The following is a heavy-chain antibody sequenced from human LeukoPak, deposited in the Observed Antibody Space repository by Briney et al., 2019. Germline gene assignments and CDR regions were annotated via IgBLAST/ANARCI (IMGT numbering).Heavy chain of an antibody. CDR1: GFTFSSFE. V-gene: IGHV3-48*03. CDR2: ISSGGSTI. Sequence: GESLKISCAASGFTFSSFEMKWVRQAPGKGLEWVSYISSGGSTIYYADSVKGRFTISRDNARSTLYLQMNSLRVEDTAVYYCARVIGGSSGYYHFDFWGQGALVTVSS. J-gene: IGHJ4*02. CDR3: ARVIGGSSGYYHFDF. D-gene: IGHD3-22*01.